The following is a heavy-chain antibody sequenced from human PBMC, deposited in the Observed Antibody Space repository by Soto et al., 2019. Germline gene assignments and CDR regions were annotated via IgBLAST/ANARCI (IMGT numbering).Heavy chain of an antibody. Sequence: GGSLRLSCAASGFTVSDYYVSLIRQAPWQGLEWLSYSSNSGTYTRYADSVKGRFSISRDNAKNSLYLQINSLRGEDSAVYYCARASSYGLYYYYGMDVWGQGTTVTVSS. J-gene: IGHJ6*02. CDR2: SSNSGTYT. CDR1: GFTVSDYY. CDR3: ARASSYGLYYYYGMDV. D-gene: IGHD5-18*01. V-gene: IGHV3-11*06.